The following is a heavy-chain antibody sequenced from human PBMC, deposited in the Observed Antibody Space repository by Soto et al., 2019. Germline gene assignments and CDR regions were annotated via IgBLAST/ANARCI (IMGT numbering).Heavy chain of an antibody. Sequence: QVQLVQSGAEVKKPGASVKVSCKASGYTFTSYGISWVRQAPGQGLEWMGWISAYNGNTNYAQKLKGRVTMNTDTSTSTAYMELRSLRSDDTAGYYCARDRGYYGSGSYFDYWGQGTLVTVSS. CDR3: ARDRGYYGSGSYFDY. D-gene: IGHD3-10*01. CDR2: ISAYNGNT. V-gene: IGHV1-18*01. J-gene: IGHJ4*02. CDR1: GYTFTSYG.